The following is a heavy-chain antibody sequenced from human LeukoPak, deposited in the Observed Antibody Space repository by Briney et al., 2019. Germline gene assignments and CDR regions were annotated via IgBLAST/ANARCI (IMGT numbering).Heavy chain of an antibody. CDR3: ARPYCSSTSCPPDY. CDR2: INPNSGGT. D-gene: IGHD2-2*01. V-gene: IGHV1-2*02. Sequence: ASVNVSCKASGYTFTGYYMHWVRQAPGQGLEWMGWINPNSGGTNYAQKFQGRVTMTRDTSISTAYMELSRLRSDDTAVYYCARPYCSSTSCPPDYWGQGTLVTVSS. CDR1: GYTFTGYY. J-gene: IGHJ4*02.